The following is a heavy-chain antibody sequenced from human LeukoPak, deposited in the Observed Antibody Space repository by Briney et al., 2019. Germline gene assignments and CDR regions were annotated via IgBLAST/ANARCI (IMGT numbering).Heavy chain of an antibody. D-gene: IGHD3-16*02. J-gene: IGHJ3*02. V-gene: IGHV1-46*01. CDR3: ARAPLRLGELSPKNAFDI. Sequence: ASVKVSCKASGYTFTSYYMHWVRQAPGQGLEWMGIINPSGGSTSYAQKFQGRVTMTRDMSTSTVYMELSSLRSEDAAVYYCARAPLRLGELSPKNAFDIWGQGTMVTVSS. CDR2: INPSGGST. CDR1: GYTFTSYY.